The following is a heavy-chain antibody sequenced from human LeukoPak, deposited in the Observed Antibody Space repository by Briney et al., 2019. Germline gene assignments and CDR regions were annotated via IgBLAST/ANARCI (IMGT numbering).Heavy chain of an antibody. CDR3: ARHSESYYQPLDY. CDR2: IYYSGST. Sequence: SETLSLTSTVSGGSISSSGYYWGRIRQPPGKGLEWIGGIYYSGSTYYSPSLKSRVTVSVDTSRNQFSLKLSSVTAADTAVYYYARHSESYYQPLDYWGQGTLVTVSS. CDR1: GGSISSSGYY. V-gene: IGHV4-39*01. D-gene: IGHD1-26*01. J-gene: IGHJ4*02.